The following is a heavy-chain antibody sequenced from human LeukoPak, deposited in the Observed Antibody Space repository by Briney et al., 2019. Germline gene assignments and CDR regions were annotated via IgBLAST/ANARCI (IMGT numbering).Heavy chain of an antibody. CDR2: ISTSSSYI. V-gene: IGHV3-21*04. CDR1: GFSFSSYS. CDR3: AKAHDYGDYAGFDY. Sequence: PGGSLRLSCAASGFSFSSYSMNWVRQAPGKGLEWVSFISTSSSYIYYADSVKGRFTISRDNARNSLYLQMNSLRAEDTALYYCAKAHDYGDYAGFDYWGQGTLVSVSS. D-gene: IGHD4-17*01. J-gene: IGHJ4*02.